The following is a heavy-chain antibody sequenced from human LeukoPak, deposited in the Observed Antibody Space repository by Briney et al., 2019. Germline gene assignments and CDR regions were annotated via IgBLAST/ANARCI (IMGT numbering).Heavy chain of an antibody. CDR2: IIYTGNT. D-gene: IGHD2-15*01. V-gene: IGHV4-39*01. J-gene: IGHJ4*02. Sequence: SETLSLTCTASGGSISSTSYYWGWIRRPPGRGLEWIGGIIYTGNTKYNPSLKSRVTISVDTSKNQFSLKLTSVTAADTAVYYCARGSPYQKWGQGTLVTVSS. CDR1: GGSISSTSYY. CDR3: ARGSPYQK.